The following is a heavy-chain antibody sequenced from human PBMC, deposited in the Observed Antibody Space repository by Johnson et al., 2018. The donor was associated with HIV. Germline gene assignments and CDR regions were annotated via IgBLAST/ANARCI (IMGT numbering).Heavy chain of an antibody. CDR2: IYSGGST. J-gene: IGHJ3*02. CDR1: GFTVSSNY. Sequence: VQLVESGGGLVQPGGSLRLSCAASGFTVSSNYMSWVRQAPGKGLVWVSVIYSGGSTYYADSVKGRFTISRDDARNTLYLQMNSLRVEDTALYYCAKDGDDGDEADGTKGAFDIWGQGTMVTVSS. CDR3: AKDGDDGDEADGTKGAFDI. V-gene: IGHV3-66*02. D-gene: IGHD2-2*01.